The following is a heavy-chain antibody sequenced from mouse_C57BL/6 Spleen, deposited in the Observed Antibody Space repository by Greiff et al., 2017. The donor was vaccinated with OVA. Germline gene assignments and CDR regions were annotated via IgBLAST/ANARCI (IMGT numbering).Heavy chain of an antibody. J-gene: IGHJ1*03. D-gene: IGHD2-1*01. Sequence: QVQLQQSGAELVRPGASVTLSCKASGYTFTDYAMHWVKQTPVHGLEWIGAIDPETGGTAYNQKFKGTAILTADKSSSTAYMELRSLTSEDSAVYYCTRGDGNYCYFDVWGTGTTVTVAS. CDR2: IDPETGGT. CDR3: TRGDGNYCYFDV. V-gene: IGHV1-15*01. CDR1: GYTFTDYA.